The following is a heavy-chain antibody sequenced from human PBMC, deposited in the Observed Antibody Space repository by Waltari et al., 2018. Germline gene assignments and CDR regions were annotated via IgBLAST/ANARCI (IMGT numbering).Heavy chain of an antibody. CDR1: GFTFSSYS. J-gene: IGHJ4*02. V-gene: IGHV3-21*01. CDR2: ISSSSSYI. D-gene: IGHD6-13*01. CDR3: ARGGGGSSSWFDY. Sequence: EVQLVESGGGLVKPGGSLRLSCAASGFTFSSYSINWVRQAPGKGLEWVSSISSSSSYIYYADSVKGRFTISRDNAKNSLYLQMNSLRAEDTAVYYCARGGGGSSSWFDYWGQGTLVTVSS.